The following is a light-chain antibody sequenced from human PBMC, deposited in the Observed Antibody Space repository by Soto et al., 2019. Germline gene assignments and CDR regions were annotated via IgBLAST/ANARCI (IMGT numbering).Light chain of an antibody. CDR2: GTS. CDR3: QQYNKWPYT. V-gene: IGKV3-15*01. CDR1: QSVGRN. Sequence: EIVMTQSPVALSVSPGESAALSCRASQSVGRNFAWYPQRPGQAPRVLIYGTSTRATGVPARFSGSGSVTDFTLTISSLQSEDFAVYYCQQYNKWPYTFGQGTRLEIK. J-gene: IGKJ2*01.